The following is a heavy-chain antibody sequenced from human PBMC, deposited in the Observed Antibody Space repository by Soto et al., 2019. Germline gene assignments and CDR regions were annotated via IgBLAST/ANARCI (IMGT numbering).Heavy chain of an antibody. CDR1: GYIFVNYG. V-gene: IGHV1-18*01. Sequence: QVQLVQSGDEVRKPGSSVKVSCKASGYIFVNYGIAWVRQAPGQGLEWMGWISPYSGNTHYASKVQGRLTMTTDTSISPDCMDLGGLSSDDTAVYYCAMVDNYVTATPQDVWGQGTTVTVSS. J-gene: IGHJ6*02. CDR3: AMVDNYVTATPQDV. CDR2: ISPYSGNT. D-gene: IGHD3-16*01.